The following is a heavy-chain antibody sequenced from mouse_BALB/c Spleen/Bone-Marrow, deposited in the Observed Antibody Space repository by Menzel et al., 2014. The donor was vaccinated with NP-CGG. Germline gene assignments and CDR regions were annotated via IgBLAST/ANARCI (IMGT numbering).Heavy chain of an antibody. Sequence: DVKLQESGPSLVKPSQTLSLTCSVTGGSITSSYWNWIRKFPGNKLEYMGYISYSGNAYYNPSLKSRISLTRDTSKNQYYLQLNSVTTEDTATYFCARGNGYHFDYWGQGTPLTVSS. CDR3: ARGNGYHFDY. CDR1: GGSITSSY. J-gene: IGHJ2*01. D-gene: IGHD1-2*01. CDR2: ISYSGNA. V-gene: IGHV3-8*02.